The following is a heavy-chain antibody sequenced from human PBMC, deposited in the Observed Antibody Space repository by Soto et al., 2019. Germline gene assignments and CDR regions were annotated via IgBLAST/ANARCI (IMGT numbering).Heavy chain of an antibody. CDR2: ISSSSSYI. J-gene: IGHJ4*02. Sequence: PGGSLRLSCAASGFTFSSYSMNWVRQAPGKGLEWVSSISSSSSYIYYADSVKGRFTISRDNAKNSLYLQMNSLRAEDTAVYCCARGLRFLEWLFDYWGQGTLVTVSS. V-gene: IGHV3-21*01. CDR3: ARGLRFLEWLFDY. D-gene: IGHD3-3*01. CDR1: GFTFSSYS.